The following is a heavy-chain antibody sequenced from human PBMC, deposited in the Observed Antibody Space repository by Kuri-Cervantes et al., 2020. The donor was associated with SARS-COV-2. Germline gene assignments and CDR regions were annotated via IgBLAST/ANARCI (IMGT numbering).Heavy chain of an antibody. CDR2: ISSSSSYI. D-gene: IGHD6-19*01. CDR1: GFTFSSYS. Sequence: GESLKISCAASGFTFSSYSMNWVRQAPGKGLEWVSSISSSSSYIYYADSVKGRFTISRDNAKNSLYLQMNSLRAEDTAVYYCARGIAVAGMFDYWGQGILVTVSS. J-gene: IGHJ4*02. V-gene: IGHV3-21*01. CDR3: ARGIAVAGMFDY.